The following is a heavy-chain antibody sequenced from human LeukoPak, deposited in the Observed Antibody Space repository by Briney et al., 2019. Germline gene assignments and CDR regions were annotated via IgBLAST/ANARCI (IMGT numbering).Heavy chain of an antibody. V-gene: IGHV4-59*08. CDR1: GGSISSYY. Sequence: SETLSLTCTVSGGSISSYYWTWIRQPPGKGLEWIGYIFYIGTTDYNPSLKGRVTISLNPSKNQISLKLSSVTAADTAVYYCAREASGYSYGYGEHWGQGTLVTVSS. D-gene: IGHD5-18*01. CDR2: IFYIGTT. J-gene: IGHJ1*01. CDR3: AREASGYSYGYGEH.